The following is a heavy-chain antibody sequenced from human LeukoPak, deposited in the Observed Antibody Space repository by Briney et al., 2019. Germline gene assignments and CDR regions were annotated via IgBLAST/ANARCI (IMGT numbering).Heavy chain of an antibody. V-gene: IGHV3-21*01. D-gene: IGHD3-16*02. J-gene: IGHJ4*02. CDR2: ISTSSTYI. CDR1: GFTFSGYSGYT. CDR3: ARDYRLEGSSPSHWEPRFVTAN. Sequence: PGGSLRLSCAASGFTFSGYSGYTMNWVRQAPGKGLEWVSSISTSSTYIYYADSVKGRFTISRDNAKTSLYLQMNSLRAEDTAVYYCARDYRLEGSSPSHWEPRFVTANWGQGNLVTVSS.